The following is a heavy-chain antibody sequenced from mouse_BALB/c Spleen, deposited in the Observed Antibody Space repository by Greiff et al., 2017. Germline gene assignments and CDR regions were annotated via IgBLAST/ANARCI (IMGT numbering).Heavy chain of an antibody. Sequence: QVQLKESGPGLVAPSQSLSITCTVSGFSLTSYGVHWVRQPPGKGLEWLGVIWAGGSTNYNSALMSRLSISKDNSKSQVFLKMNSLQTDDTAMYYCASPYGGYAMDYWGQGTSVTVSS. J-gene: IGHJ4*01. V-gene: IGHV2-9*02. CDR3: ASPYGGYAMDY. D-gene: IGHD1-1*01. CDR1: GFSLTSYG. CDR2: IWAGGST.